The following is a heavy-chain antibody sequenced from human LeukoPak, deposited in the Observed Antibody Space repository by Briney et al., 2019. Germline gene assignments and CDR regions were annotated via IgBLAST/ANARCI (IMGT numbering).Heavy chain of an antibody. CDR3: AKDRLTGYSGFDS. D-gene: IGHD5-24*01. Sequence: PGRSLTLSCAASAFTFSSYGMHWVRQAPGKGLEWVAVISYDGTNKFYVDSVKGRFTISRDNSKNTLYLQMDSLRTEDTAVYYCAKDRLTGYSGFDSWGQGTLVTVSS. CDR2: ISYDGTNK. J-gene: IGHJ4*02. V-gene: IGHV3-30*18. CDR1: AFTFSSYG.